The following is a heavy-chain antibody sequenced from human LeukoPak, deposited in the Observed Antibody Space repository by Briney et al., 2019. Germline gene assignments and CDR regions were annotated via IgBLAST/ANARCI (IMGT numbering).Heavy chain of an antibody. V-gene: IGHV3-21*01. CDR3: ARFPALTGTTRRYFDY. D-gene: IGHD1-20*01. CDR2: ISSSSSYI. Sequence: PGGSLRLSCAASGFTFSSYSMNWVRQAPGKGLEWVSSISSSSSYIYYAASVKGRFTISRDNAKNSLYLQMNSLRAEDTAVYYCARFPALTGTTRRYFDYWGQGTLVTVSS. CDR1: GFTFSSYS. J-gene: IGHJ4*02.